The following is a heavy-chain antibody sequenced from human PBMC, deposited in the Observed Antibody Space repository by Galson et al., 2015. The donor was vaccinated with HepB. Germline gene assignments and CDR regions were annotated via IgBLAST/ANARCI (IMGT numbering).Heavy chain of an antibody. J-gene: IGHJ4*02. CDR2: TYPTDSDT. V-gene: IGHV5-51*01. D-gene: IGHD5-24*01. Sequence: QSGAEVKKTGESLKISCKGSGYNFANYWIGWVRQMPGKGLEWIGITYPTDSDTTYSPSFQGQVTISADKSISTAYLQWNSLKASDTAMYYCARRWRSDGGPFDYWGQGTLVTVSS. CDR1: GYNFANYW. CDR3: ARRWRSDGGPFDY.